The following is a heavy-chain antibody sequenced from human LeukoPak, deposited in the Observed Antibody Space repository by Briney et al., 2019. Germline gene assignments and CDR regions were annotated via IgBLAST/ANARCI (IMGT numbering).Heavy chain of an antibody. CDR2: MNPNSGYT. Sequence: ASVKVSCTTSGYTFTTYDINWVRQAAGQGLEWMGWMNPNSGYTGSAQKFQGRVTMTGDTSISTAYMDLSSLTSEDTAVYYCARVNGPVDYWGQGTLVTVSS. CDR3: ARVNGPVDY. V-gene: IGHV1-8*01. CDR1: GYTFTTYD. D-gene: IGHD1-1*01. J-gene: IGHJ4*02.